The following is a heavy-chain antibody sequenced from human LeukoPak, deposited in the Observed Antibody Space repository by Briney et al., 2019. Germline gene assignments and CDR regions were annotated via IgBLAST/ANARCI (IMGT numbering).Heavy chain of an antibody. Sequence: SETLSLTCTVSGGSISSYYWSWIRQPSGKGLEWIGYIYYSGSTNYNPSLKSRVTISVDTSKNQFSLKLSSVTAADTAVYYCARHLREWPNFDYWGQGTLVTVSS. V-gene: IGHV4-59*08. CDR3: ARHLREWPNFDY. J-gene: IGHJ4*02. CDR1: GGSISSYY. CDR2: IYYSGST. D-gene: IGHD3-3*01.